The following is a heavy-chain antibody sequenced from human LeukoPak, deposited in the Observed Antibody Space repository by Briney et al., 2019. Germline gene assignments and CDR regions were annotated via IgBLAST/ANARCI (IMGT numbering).Heavy chain of an antibody. CDR2: IFYGEST. J-gene: IGHJ4*01. CDR1: AGSLSNGDYY. D-gene: IGHD6-25*01. Sequence: SETLSLTCSVSAGSLSNGDYYWGWIRQAPGKGLEWIGCIFYGESTHNNPSLISRAPISVDTSRNHFSLKLTSVTPANPAISYCARQLPAAAADTRGYFDNWGQGTVVTVSS. CDR3: ARQLPAAAADTRGYFDN. V-gene: IGHV4-39*01.